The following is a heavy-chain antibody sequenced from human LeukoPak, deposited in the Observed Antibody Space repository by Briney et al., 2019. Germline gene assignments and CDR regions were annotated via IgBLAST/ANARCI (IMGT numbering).Heavy chain of an antibody. J-gene: IGHJ6*02. Sequence: ASVKVSCKASGYTFTSYYMHWVRQAPGQGLEWMGIINPSGGSTSYAQKFQGRVTMTRDTSTSTVYMGPRSLRSDDTAVYYCARAHDYVPSYYYYGMDVWGQGTTVTVSS. CDR3: ARAHDYVPSYYYYGMDV. V-gene: IGHV1-46*01. CDR2: INPSGGST. CDR1: GYTFTSYY. D-gene: IGHD4/OR15-4a*01.